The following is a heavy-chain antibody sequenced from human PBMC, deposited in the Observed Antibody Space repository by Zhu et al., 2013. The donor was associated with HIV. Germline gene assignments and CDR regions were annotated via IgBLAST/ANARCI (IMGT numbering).Heavy chain of an antibody. CDR1: GYTFLNYG. V-gene: IGHV1-18*01. CDR2: ISTHDDDT. D-gene: IGHD2-2*01. Sequence: QVQLVQSEDEVKKPGASVKVSCKASGYTFLNYGINWVRQAPGQGLEWMGWISTHDDDTSYAQKFQGRVTMTRDTSISTAYMELSRLRSDDTAVYYCARALGYCSSTSCYRPFLPNYGMDVWGQGTTVTVSS. J-gene: IGHJ6*02. CDR3: ARALGYCSSTSCYRPFLPNYGMDV.